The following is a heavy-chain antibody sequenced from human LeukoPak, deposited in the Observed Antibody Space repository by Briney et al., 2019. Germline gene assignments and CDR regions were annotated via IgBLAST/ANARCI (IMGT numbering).Heavy chain of an antibody. Sequence: PGGSLRLSCAASGFTSTSYSMNWVRQAPGKGLEWVSTISGSGGSTYYADSVKGRFTISRDNSKNTLYLQMNSLRAEDTAVYYCAKDPRGATLGAFDIWGQGTMVTVSS. J-gene: IGHJ3*02. CDR1: GFTSTSYS. D-gene: IGHD1-26*01. CDR3: AKDPRGATLGAFDI. V-gene: IGHV3-23*01. CDR2: ISGSGGST.